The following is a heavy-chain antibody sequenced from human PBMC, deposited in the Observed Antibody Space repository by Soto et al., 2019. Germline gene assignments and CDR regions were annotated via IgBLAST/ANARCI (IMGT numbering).Heavy chain of an antibody. CDR1: VFTFSSYA. CDR2: ISGSGGST. V-gene: IGHV3-23*01. D-gene: IGHD6-13*01. Sequence: WWSLRLSCSASVFTFSSYAMSWFRQAPGKGLEWVSAISGSGGSTYYADSVKGRFAISRDNSKNTLYLQMNSLRAEDTAVYYCAKDTRSSHWGQGTLVTVSS. CDR3: AKDTRSSH. J-gene: IGHJ4*02.